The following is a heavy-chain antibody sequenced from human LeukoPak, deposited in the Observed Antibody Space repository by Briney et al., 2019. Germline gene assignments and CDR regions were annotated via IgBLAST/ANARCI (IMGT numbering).Heavy chain of an antibody. D-gene: IGHD6-6*01. Sequence: SETLSLTCTVSGGSISSGGYYWSWIRQHPGKGLEWIGYIYYSGSTYYNPSLKSRVTISVDTSKNQFSLKLSSVTAADTAVYYCAREITTAAREVDYWGQGTLVTVSS. CDR2: IYYSGST. CDR1: GGSISSGGYY. CDR3: AREITTAAREVDY. J-gene: IGHJ4*02. V-gene: IGHV4-31*03.